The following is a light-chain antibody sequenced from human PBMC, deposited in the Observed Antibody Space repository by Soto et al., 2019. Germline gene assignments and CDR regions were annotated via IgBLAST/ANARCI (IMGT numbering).Light chain of an antibody. V-gene: IGKV3-15*01. CDR1: QSVSSN. Sequence: EIVMTQSPDTLSVSPGERATLSCRASQSVSSNLAWYQQKPGQAPRLLIYGAYTRATGITARFSGSGSGTEFTLTISSLQSEDFAVYYCQQYNIWPLTFGQGTRLEIK. J-gene: IGKJ5*01. CDR3: QQYNIWPLT. CDR2: GAY.